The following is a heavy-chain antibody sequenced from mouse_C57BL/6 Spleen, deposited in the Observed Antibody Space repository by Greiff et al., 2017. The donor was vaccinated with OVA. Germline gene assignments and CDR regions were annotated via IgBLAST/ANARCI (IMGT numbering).Heavy chain of an antibody. CDR3: AREGYSNYYFDY. J-gene: IGHJ2*01. CDR2: IYPGSGNT. V-gene: IGHV1-76*01. Sequence: VQLQQSGAELVRPGASVKLSCKASGYTFTDYYINWVKQRPGQGLEWIARIYPGSGNTYYNEKFKGKATLTAEKSSSTAYMQLSSLTSEDSAVYFCAREGYSNYYFDYWGQGTTLTVSS. D-gene: IGHD2-5*01. CDR1: GYTFTDYY.